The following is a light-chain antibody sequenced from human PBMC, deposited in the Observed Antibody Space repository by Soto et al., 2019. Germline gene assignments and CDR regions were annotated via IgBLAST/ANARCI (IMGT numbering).Light chain of an antibody. J-gene: IGLJ2*01. CDR3: SSYAGSNNLV. CDR1: SSDVGGYNY. V-gene: IGLV2-8*01. Sequence: QSVLTQSPSASGSPGQSVTISCTGTSSDVGGYNYVSWYQQHPGKAPKLMIYEVNKRPSGVPDRFSGSKSGNTASLTVSGLQAEDEADYYCSSYAGSNNLVFGAGTQLTVL. CDR2: EVN.